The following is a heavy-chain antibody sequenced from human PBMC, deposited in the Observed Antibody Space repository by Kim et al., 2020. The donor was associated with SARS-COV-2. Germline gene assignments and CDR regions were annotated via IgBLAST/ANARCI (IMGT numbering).Heavy chain of an antibody. J-gene: IGHJ4*02. D-gene: IGHD1-1*01. V-gene: IGHV3-9*01. CDR3: AKDQLPGFNSQSLFDY. CDR2: ISWNSGSM. CDR1: GFTFDKYA. Sequence: GGSLRLSCAASGFTFDKYAMHWVRQAPGKGLEWVSGISWNSGSMGYADSVKGRFTISRDNAKNSLYLQMNSLRAKDTALYYCAKDQLPGFNSQSLFDYWGQGTLVTISS.